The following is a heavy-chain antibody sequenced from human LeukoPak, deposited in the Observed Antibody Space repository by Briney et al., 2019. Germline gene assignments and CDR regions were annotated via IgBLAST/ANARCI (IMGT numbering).Heavy chain of an antibody. Sequence: GGSLRLSCAASGFTFSSYSMNWVRQAPGKGLEWVSSISSSSYIYYADSVKGRFTISRDNAKNSLYLQMNSLRAEDTAVYYCARDYDILTGYPEYYGMDVWGQGTTVTVSS. CDR2: ISSSSYI. CDR1: GFTFSSYS. CDR3: ARDYDILTGYPEYYGMDV. J-gene: IGHJ6*02. V-gene: IGHV3-21*01. D-gene: IGHD3-9*01.